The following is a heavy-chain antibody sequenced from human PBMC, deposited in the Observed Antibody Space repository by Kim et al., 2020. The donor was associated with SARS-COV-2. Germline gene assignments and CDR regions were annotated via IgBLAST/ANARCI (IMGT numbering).Heavy chain of an antibody. Sequence: SETLSLTCTVSGGSISSGDYYWSWIRQPPGKGLEWIGYIYYSGSTYYNPSLKSRVTISVDTSKNQFSLKLSSVTAADTAVYYCARCRDCSSTSCYWPYGMDVWGQGTTVTVSS. CDR2: IYYSGST. V-gene: IGHV4-30-4*01. J-gene: IGHJ6*02. CDR1: GGSISSGDYY. CDR3: ARCRDCSSTSCYWPYGMDV. D-gene: IGHD2-2*01.